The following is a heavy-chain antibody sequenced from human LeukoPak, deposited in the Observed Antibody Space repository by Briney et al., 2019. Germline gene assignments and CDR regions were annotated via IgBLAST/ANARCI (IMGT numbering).Heavy chain of an antibody. V-gene: IGHV3-21*01. D-gene: IGHD3-3*01. CDR3: ARGLFGVINPTDY. Sequence: GGSLRLSCAASGFTFSNYAMHWVRQAPGKGLEGVSSISSSGTYLYYADSVKGRFTISRDNAKDSLYLQMNSLRVEDTAVYFCARGLFGVINPTDYWGQGTLVTVSS. CDR2: ISSSGTYL. CDR1: GFTFSNYA. J-gene: IGHJ4*02.